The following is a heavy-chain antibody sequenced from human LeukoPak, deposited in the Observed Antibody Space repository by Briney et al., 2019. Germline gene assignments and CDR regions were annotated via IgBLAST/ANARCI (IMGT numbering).Heavy chain of an antibody. D-gene: IGHD2-2*01. CDR1: GGTFSSYA. V-gene: IGHV1-18*01. CDR2: ITAYNGNT. J-gene: IGHJ4*02. CDR3: ARELGYCSSANCPFDY. Sequence: ASVKVSCKASGGTFSSYAISWVRQAPGQGLEWMGWITAYNGNTNYAQKLQGRVTMTTDTSTSTACMELRSLRSDDTAVYYCARELGYCSSANCPFDYWGQGTLVTVSS.